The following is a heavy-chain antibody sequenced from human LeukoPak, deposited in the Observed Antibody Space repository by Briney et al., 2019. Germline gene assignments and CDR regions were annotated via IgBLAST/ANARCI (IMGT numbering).Heavy chain of an antibody. CDR3: ARHLIRGYSYGTTPLLGY. J-gene: IGHJ4*02. CDR2: IYHSGST. V-gene: IGHV4-38-2*01. CDR1: GYSISSGYY. D-gene: IGHD5-18*01. Sequence: SETLSLTCAVSGYSISSGYYWGWIRQPPGKGLEWIGSIYHSGSTYYNPSLKSRVTISVDTSKNQFSLKLSSVTAADTAVYYCARHLIRGYSYGTTPLLGYGRQGTLVTVSS.